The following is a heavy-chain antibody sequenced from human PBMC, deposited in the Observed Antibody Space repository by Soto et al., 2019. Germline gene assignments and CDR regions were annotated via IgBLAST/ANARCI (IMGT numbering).Heavy chain of an antibody. Sequence: GGSLRLSCAASGFTFSSYGMHWVRQAPGKGLKWVAVISYDGSNKYYADSVKGRFTISRDNSKNTLYLQMNSLRAEDTAVYYCAKDIGYCSSSSCYGRGGSYYYYYDMEVLGQGTSVTVSS. CDR3: AKDIGYCSSSSCYGRGGSYYYYYDMEV. CDR1: GFTFSSYG. J-gene: IGHJ6*02. D-gene: IGHD2-2*01. CDR2: ISYDGSNK. V-gene: IGHV3-30*18.